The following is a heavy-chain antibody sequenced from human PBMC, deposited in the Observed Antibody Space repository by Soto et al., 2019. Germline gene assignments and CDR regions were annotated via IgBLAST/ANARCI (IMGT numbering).Heavy chain of an antibody. CDR1: RFTFSTYS. D-gene: IGHD2-2*01. CDR3: ARDMSASSSYYYYYGMDV. V-gene: IGHV3-21*01. J-gene: IGHJ6*02. CDR2: ISSSSSYI. Sequence: GSLRLSCAASRFTFSTYSMNWVRQAPGKGLEWVSSISSSSSYIYYADSVKGRFTISRDNAKNSLYLQMNSLRAEDTAVYYCARDMSASSSYYYYYGMDVWGQGTTVTVS.